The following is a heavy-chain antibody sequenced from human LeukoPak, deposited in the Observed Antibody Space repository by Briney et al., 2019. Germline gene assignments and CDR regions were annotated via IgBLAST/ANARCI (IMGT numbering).Heavy chain of an antibody. J-gene: IGHJ3*02. D-gene: IGHD3-22*01. CDR2: INHSKNT. CDR1: GGSFSGHY. CDR3: ARGGGYYDSSGYQGIGAFDI. Sequence: SETLSLTCAVYGGSFSGHYWSWIRQPPGKGLEWIGEINHSKNTNYNPSLKSRVTISVDTSKNQFSLKLSSVTAADTAVYYCARGGGYYDSSGYQGIGAFDIWGQGTMVTVSS. V-gene: IGHV4-34*01.